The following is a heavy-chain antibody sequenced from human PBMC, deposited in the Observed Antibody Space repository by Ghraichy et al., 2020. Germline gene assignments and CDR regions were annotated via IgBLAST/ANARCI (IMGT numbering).Heavy chain of an antibody. CDR2: ISTSSLYT. Sequence: GGSLRLSCAASGFTFSDYYMAWIRQAPGRELEWFSYISTSSLYTNYAVSVKGRFTVSRDNAQSSLYLQMHGLRVDDTAVYYCARVTASGRYQFDDWGQGTLGTVAS. CDR3: ARVTASGRYQFDD. D-gene: IGHD1-26*01. J-gene: IGHJ4*02. CDR1: GFTFSDYY. V-gene: IGHV3-11*06.